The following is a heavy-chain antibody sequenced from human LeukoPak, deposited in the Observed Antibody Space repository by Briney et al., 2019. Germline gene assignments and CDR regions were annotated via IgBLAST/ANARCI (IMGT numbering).Heavy chain of an antibody. CDR2: INPNSGDA. Sequence: GASVKVSCKASGYTFTVHYIHWMRQAPGQGPEWMGWINPNSGDANYPQKFQGRVTMTRDTSVSTAYMELSGLRSDDTAVYYCARGGFTAFPYYFDYWGQGTLVTVSS. CDR3: ARGGFTAFPYYFDY. V-gene: IGHV1-2*02. J-gene: IGHJ4*02. CDR1: GYTFTVHY.